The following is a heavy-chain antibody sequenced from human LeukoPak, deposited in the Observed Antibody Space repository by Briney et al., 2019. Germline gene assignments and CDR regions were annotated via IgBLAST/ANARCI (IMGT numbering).Heavy chain of an antibody. D-gene: IGHD3-16*01. CDR3: TSTLGY. CDR1: GFTFGDVW. V-gene: IGHV3-15*01. CDR2: IQTITDGGTT. Sequence: GGSLRLSCTASGFTFGDVWMTCVRQAPGKGLEWVGRIQTITDGGTTDYAAFVRGRFTISRDDSKNTLYLQMNSLKTEDTAVYYCTSTLGYWGQGTLVTVSS. J-gene: IGHJ4*02.